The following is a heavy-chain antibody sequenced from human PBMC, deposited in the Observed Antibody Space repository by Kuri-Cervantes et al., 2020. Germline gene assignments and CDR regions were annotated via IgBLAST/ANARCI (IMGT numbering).Heavy chain of an antibody. CDR2: IWYDGSNK. CDR3: ARAGSDGFGFDY. Sequence: GESLKISCAASGFTFSSYGMHWVRQAPGKGLEWVAVIWYDGSNKYYADSVKGRFTISRDNSKNTLYLQMNSLRAEDTAAYYCARAGSDGFGFDYWGQGTLVTVSS. CDR1: GFTFSSYG. J-gene: IGHJ4*02. V-gene: IGHV3-33*08. D-gene: IGHD3-16*01.